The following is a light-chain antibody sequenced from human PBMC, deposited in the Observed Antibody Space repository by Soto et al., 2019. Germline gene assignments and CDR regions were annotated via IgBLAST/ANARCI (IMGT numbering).Light chain of an antibody. J-gene: IGKJ2*01. CDR2: AAA. Sequence: EIVLTQSPGTLSLSPGERATLCCRASQSVNSNYLAWYQQKPGQSPSLLIYAAATRATGIPDRFSARGSGTDFTLTISRLDPADFAVYYCQQYGDSPFTFGQGTKLEIK. CDR1: QSVNSNY. CDR3: QQYGDSPFT. V-gene: IGKV3-20*01.